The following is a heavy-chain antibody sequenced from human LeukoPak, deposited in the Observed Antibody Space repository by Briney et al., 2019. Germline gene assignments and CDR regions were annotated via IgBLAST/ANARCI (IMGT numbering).Heavy chain of an antibody. CDR1: GGSFSGYY. CDR3: ARGHRDYDILTGYYYNY. V-gene: IGHV4-34*01. Sequence: PSEPLSLTCAVYGGSFSGYYWSWIRQPPGKGLEWIGEINHSGSTNYNPSLKSRVTISGDTSKNQFSLKLSSVTAADTAVYYCARGHRDYDILTGYYYNYWGQGTLVTVSS. D-gene: IGHD3-9*01. J-gene: IGHJ4*02. CDR2: INHSGST.